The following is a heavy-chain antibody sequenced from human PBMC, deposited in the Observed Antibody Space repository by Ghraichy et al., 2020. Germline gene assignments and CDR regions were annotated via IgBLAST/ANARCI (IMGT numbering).Heavy chain of an antibody. J-gene: IGHJ6*02. CDR2: FDPEDGET. CDR1: GYTFTELF. V-gene: IGHV1-24*01. Sequence: ASVKVSCKVSGYTFTELFMYWVRQAPGKGLEWMGGFDPEDGETIYVQEFQGRVTLTEDTTTDTAYMELRSLRSEDTAVYYCAADPRLAGTWYYYYGMDAWGQGTTVTVSS. CDR3: AADPRLAGTWYYYYGMDA. D-gene: IGHD3-3*02.